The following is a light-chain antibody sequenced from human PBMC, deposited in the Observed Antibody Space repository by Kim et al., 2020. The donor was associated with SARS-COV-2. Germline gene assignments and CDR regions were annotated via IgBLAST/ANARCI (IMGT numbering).Light chain of an antibody. J-gene: IGKJ2*01. CDR2: SAS. V-gene: IGKV3-20*01. CDR3: QQYGSSPYT. Sequence: LSPGDRATLSCRASQSVPTNFLAWYQQKPGQAPRLLIFSASSRATGIPDRFSGSGSGTDFTLTISRLEPEDFAVYYCQQYGSSPYTFGQGTKLDIK. CDR1: QSVPTNF.